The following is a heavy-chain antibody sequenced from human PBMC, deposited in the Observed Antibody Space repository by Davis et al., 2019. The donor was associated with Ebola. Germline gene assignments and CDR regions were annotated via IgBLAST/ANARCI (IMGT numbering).Heavy chain of an antibody. CDR3: ARDQDTIFGFYYYGMDV. CDR2: IIPIFGTA. Sequence: SVKVSCKASGYTFTSYGISWVRQAPGQGLEWMGGIIPIFGTANYAQKFQGRVTITADKSTSTAYMELRNLRSDDTAVYYCARDQDTIFGFYYYGMDVWGQGTTVTVSS. CDR1: GYTFTSYG. V-gene: IGHV1-69*06. J-gene: IGHJ6*02. D-gene: IGHD3-3*01.